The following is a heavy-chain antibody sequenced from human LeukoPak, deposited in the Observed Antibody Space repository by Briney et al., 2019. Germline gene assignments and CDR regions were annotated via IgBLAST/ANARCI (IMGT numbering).Heavy chain of an antibody. V-gene: IGHV3-21*01. Sequence: PGGSLRLSCAASGFTFSSYSMNWVRQAPGKGLEWVSSISSSSSYIYYADSVKGRFTISRDNAKNSLYLQMNSLRAEDTAVYYCARVGLSWWGPTYGGNSGRASHAFDIWGQGTMVTVSS. J-gene: IGHJ3*02. D-gene: IGHD4-23*01. CDR1: GFTFSSYS. CDR3: ARVGLSWWGPTYGGNSGRASHAFDI. CDR2: ISSSSSYI.